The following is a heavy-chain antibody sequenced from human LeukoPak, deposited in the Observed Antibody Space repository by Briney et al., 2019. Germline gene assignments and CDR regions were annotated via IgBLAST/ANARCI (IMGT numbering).Heavy chain of an antibody. CDR2: TYCRSKWYN. D-gene: IGHD6-13*01. Sequence: ASQTLSLTCAISGDSVSSNSAAWNWIRQSPSRGLEWLGRTYCRSKWYNDYAVSVKSRITINPDTSNNQFSLQLNSVTPEDTAVYYCARGKYSSSWYTDAFDIWGQGTMVTVSS. CDR3: ARGKYSSSWYTDAFDI. CDR1: GDSVSSNSAA. J-gene: IGHJ3*02. V-gene: IGHV6-1*01.